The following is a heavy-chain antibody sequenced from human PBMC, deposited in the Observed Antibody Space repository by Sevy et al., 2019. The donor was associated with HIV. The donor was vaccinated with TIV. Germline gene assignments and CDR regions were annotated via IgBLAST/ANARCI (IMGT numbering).Heavy chain of an antibody. D-gene: IGHD6-19*01. CDR1: GFTFSSYV. V-gene: IGHV3-23*01. CDR2: ISGSGGST. J-gene: IGHJ6*03. CDR3: AKTLSGAGDMDV. Sequence: GESLKISCAASGFTFSSYVMSWVRQAPGKGLEWVSAISGSGGSTYYADSVKGRFTISRDNSKNTLYLQMNSLRAEDTAVYYCAKTLSGAGDMDVWGKGTTVTVSS.